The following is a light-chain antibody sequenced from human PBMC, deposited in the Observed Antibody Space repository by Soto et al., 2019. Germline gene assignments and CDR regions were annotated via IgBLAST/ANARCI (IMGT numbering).Light chain of an antibody. V-gene: IGLV2-14*01. Sequence: QSVLTQPASVSGSPGQSITISCTGTSSDVGGYNYVSWYQQHPGKAPKLMIYEVSNRPSGVSNRFSGSKSGNTASLTISGLQAEDEADYHCSSYTSGSTAWVFGGGTKLTVL. CDR1: SSDVGGYNY. J-gene: IGLJ3*02. CDR3: SSYTSGSTAWV. CDR2: EVS.